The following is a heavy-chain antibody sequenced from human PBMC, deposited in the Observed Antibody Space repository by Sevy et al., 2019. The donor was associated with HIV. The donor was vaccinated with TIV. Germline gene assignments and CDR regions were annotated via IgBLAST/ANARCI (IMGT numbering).Heavy chain of an antibody. V-gene: IGHV3-23*01. D-gene: IGHD2-2*01. Sequence: GGSLRLSCAVSGFNFNRYSMSWVRQAPGKGLEWVSTLSFGCGKINYADSVKGRFIISRDDSENTLYLQMYSLRAEDTAVYYCAREGCSRPHDYWGQGTLVTVSS. CDR2: LSFGCGKI. J-gene: IGHJ4*02. CDR1: GFNFNRYS. CDR3: AREGCSRPHDY.